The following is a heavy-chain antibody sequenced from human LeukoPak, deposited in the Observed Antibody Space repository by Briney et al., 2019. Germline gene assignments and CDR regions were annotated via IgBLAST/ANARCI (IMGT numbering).Heavy chain of an antibody. V-gene: IGHV3-23*01. CDR2: ISSDTHTT. Sequence: PGGSLRLSCAASGFTFTSYAMGWVRQAPGKGLEWVSTISSDTHTTYYADSVKGRFTVSRDNSKNTLYLQMNSLRAEDTAVYYCARDQAKIAAAGTAFDIWGQGTMVTVSS. CDR3: ARDQAKIAAAGTAFDI. D-gene: IGHD6-13*01. J-gene: IGHJ3*02. CDR1: GFTFTSYA.